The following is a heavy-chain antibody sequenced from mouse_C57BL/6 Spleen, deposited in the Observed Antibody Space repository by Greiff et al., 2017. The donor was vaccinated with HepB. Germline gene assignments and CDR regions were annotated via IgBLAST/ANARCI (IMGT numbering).Heavy chain of an antibody. D-gene: IGHD2-3*01. CDR3: AREGMDYFDY. CDR2: IYPGSGST. J-gene: IGHJ2*01. Sequence: QVQLQQPGAELVKPGASVKMSCKASGYTFTSYWITLVKQRPGQGLEWIGDIYPGSGSTNYNEKFKSKATLTLDTSSSTAYMQLSSLTSEDSAVYYCAREGMDYFDYWGQGTTLTVSS. V-gene: IGHV1-55*01. CDR1: GYTFTSYW.